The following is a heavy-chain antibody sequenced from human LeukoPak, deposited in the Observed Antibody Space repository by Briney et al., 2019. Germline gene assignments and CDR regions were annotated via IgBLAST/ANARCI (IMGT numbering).Heavy chain of an antibody. D-gene: IGHD1-26*01. V-gene: IGHV4-59*01. CDR1: GGSISSYY. Sequence: SETLSLTCTVSGGSISSYYWSWIRQPPGKGLEWIGYIYYSGSTNYNPSLKSRVTISVDTSKNQFSLKLSSVTAADTAVYYCAGSYTPYYYMDVWGKGTTVTVSS. CDR2: IYYSGST. J-gene: IGHJ6*03. CDR3: AGSYTPYYYMDV.